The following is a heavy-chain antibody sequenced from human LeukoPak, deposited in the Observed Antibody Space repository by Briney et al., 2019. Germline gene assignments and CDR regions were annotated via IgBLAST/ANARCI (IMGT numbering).Heavy chain of an antibody. J-gene: IGHJ3*02. CDR2: FDPEDGET. CDR3: ATDSRLRWSLRAFDI. CDR1: GYTLTELS. Sequence: ASVKVSCKVSGYTLTELSMHWVRQAPGKGLEWMGGFDPEDGETIYAQKFQGRVTMTEDTSTDTAYMELSSLRSEDTAVYYCATDSRLRWSLRAFDIWGQGTMVTVSS. D-gene: IGHD4-17*01. V-gene: IGHV1-24*01.